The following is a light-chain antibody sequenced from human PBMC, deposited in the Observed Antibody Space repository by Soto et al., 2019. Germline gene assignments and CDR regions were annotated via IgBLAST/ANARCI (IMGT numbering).Light chain of an antibody. CDR2: ANY. J-gene: IGLJ1*01. V-gene: IGLV1-40*01. Sequence: QSVLTQPPSVSGAPGQRVTLACTGSNSNIGAGYDVHWYRQFPGAAPKPLLSANYNRPSGVPDRFSASKSGTSASLAITGLQAEDEADYYCQSYDSGLVGYVFGTGTKLTVL. CDR1: NSNIGAGYD. CDR3: QSYDSGLVGYV.